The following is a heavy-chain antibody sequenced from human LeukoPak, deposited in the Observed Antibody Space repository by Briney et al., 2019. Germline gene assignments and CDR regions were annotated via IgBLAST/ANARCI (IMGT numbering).Heavy chain of an antibody. Sequence: ASVKVSCKASGYTFTGYYMHWVRQAPGQGLEWMGWINPNSGGTNYAQKFQGWVTTTRDTSISTAYMELSRLRSDDTAVYYCACSTTGTTWGLYGMDVWGKGTTVTVSS. CDR1: GYTFTGYY. V-gene: IGHV1-2*04. CDR2: INPNSGGT. J-gene: IGHJ6*04. D-gene: IGHD1-1*01. CDR3: ACSTTGTTWGLYGMDV.